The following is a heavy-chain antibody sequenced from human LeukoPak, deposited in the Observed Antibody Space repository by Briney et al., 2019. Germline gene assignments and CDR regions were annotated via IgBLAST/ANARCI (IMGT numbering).Heavy chain of an antibody. CDR3: ARGGAARPDF. V-gene: IGHV3-30*02. Sequence: GGSLRLSCAASGFTFSSYGMHWVRQAPGKGLEWVAFIRYDGSNKYYADSVKGRFTISRNNSKNTLYLQMNSLRAEDTAVYYCARGGAARPDFWGQGTLVTVSS. CDR1: GFTFSSYG. CDR2: IRYDGSNK. D-gene: IGHD6-6*01. J-gene: IGHJ4*02.